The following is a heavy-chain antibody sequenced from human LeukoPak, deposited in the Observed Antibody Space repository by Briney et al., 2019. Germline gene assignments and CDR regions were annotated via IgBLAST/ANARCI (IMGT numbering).Heavy chain of an antibody. D-gene: IGHD3-10*01. CDR3: ARDFEITMVRGVTNWFDP. Sequence: GASVKVSCKASGYTFTSYDINWVRQATGQGLEWMGIINPSGGSTSYAQKFQGRVTMTRDMSTSTVYMELSSLRSDDTAVYYCARDFEITMVRGVTNWFDPWGQGTLVTVSS. V-gene: IGHV1-46*01. CDR2: INPSGGST. J-gene: IGHJ5*02. CDR1: GYTFTSYD.